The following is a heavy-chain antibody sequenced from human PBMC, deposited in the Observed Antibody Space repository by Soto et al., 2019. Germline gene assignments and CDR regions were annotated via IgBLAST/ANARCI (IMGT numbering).Heavy chain of an antibody. Sequence: GESLKISCKGSGYSFTSYWIGWVRQMPGKGLEWMGVIYPGDSDTGYSPSFQGQVTISADKSISTAYLQWGSLKASDTAMYFCARMMYYYDSSGYYNYWGQGTLVTVSS. J-gene: IGHJ4*02. D-gene: IGHD3-22*01. CDR1: GYSFTSYW. CDR2: IYPGDSDT. CDR3: ARMMYYYDSSGYYNY. V-gene: IGHV5-51*01.